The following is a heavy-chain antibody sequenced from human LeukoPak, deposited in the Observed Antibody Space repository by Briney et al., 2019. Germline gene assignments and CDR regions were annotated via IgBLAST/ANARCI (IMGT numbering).Heavy chain of an antibody. Sequence: SETLSLTCIVSGGSISTYYWSWIRQPAGKGLEWIGRIYTDGSTNYNPSLKSRVTMSVDTPKSQFSLKLTSVTAADTAVYYCATAAYYFDYWGQGTLVTVSS. CDR1: GGSISTYY. CDR2: IYTDGST. J-gene: IGHJ4*02. V-gene: IGHV4-4*07. CDR3: ATAAYYFDY.